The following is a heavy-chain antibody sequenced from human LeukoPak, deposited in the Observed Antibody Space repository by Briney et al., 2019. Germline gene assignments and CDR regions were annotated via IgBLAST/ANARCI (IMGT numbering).Heavy chain of an antibody. J-gene: IGHJ4*02. V-gene: IGHV3-23*01. CDR1: GFTFSSYA. CDR2: ISGSGGST. CDR3: GVYSSSWHDY. D-gene: IGHD6-13*01. Sequence: PGGSLRLSCAASGFTFSSYAMSWVRHAPGKGVEWVSVISGSGGSTNYADSVKGRFTISRDNSKNTLYLQMNSLRAEDTAVYYCGVYSSSWHDYWGQGTLVSVSS.